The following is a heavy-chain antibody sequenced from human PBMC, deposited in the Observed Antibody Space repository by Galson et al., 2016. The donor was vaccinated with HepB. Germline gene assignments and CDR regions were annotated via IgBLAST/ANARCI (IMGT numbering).Heavy chain of an antibody. CDR3: ARDPPGSDYGLDV. J-gene: IGHJ6*04. CDR1: GFTFGSYE. CDR2: ISFDGSGE. Sequence: LRLSCATSGFTFGSYEMHWVRQPPGKGLEWVAIISFDGSGEKYADSVKGRFTISRDNFQNTLFLQMSSLRVEDTAVYYCARDPPGSDYGLDVWGKGTTVTVSS. V-gene: IGHV3-33*01.